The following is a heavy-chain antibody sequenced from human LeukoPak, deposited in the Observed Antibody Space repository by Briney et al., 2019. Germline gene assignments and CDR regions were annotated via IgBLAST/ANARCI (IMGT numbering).Heavy chain of an antibody. Sequence: SETLSLTCTVSGGSISSSSYYWGWIRQPPGKGLEWIGFIYDGGSTSYNSSLKSRVAISVDRSKNQFSLTLSSVTAADTAIYYCARDLPKRYSGSYFDYWGQGTLVTVSS. CDR3: ARDLPKRYSGSYFDY. CDR2: IYDGGST. V-gene: IGHV4-39*07. CDR1: GGSISSSSYY. J-gene: IGHJ4*02. D-gene: IGHD1-26*01.